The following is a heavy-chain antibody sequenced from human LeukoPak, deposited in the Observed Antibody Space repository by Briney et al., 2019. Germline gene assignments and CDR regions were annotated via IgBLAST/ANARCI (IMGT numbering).Heavy chain of an antibody. V-gene: IGHV4-34*01. CDR2: INHSGST. CDR1: GGSFSGYY. Sequence: SETLSLTCADYGGSFSGYYWSWIRQPPGKGLEWIGEINHSGSTNYNPSLKSRVTISVDTSKNQFSLKLSSVTAADTAVYYCARARGWGYYYYYYMDVWGKGTTVTVSS. J-gene: IGHJ6*03. D-gene: IGHD7-27*01. CDR3: ARARGWGYYYYYYMDV.